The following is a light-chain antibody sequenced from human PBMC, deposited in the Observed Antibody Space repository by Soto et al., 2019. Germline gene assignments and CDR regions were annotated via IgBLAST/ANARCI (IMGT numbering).Light chain of an antibody. CDR1: QSVDNC. Sequence: EFVLTQSPATLSLSPGERATLSCRASQSVDNCLAWYQQKPGQATRLLIYDASDRAPGIPARFSGSGSGTYFSLTISNLDPEDFAVYYCQQCSNWPSITFGQGTRLEMK. CDR2: DAS. J-gene: IGKJ5*01. CDR3: QQCSNWPSIT. V-gene: IGKV3-11*01.